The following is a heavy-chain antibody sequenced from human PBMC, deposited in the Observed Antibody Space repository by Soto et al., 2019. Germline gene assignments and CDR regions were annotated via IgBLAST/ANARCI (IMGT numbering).Heavy chain of an antibody. CDR2: ISYDGSNK. Sequence: GGSLRLSCAASGFTFSSYGMHWVRQAPGKGLEWVAVISYDGSNKYYADSVKGRFTISRDNSKNTLYLQMNSLRAEDTAVYYCAKARGSGYDRETYYFDYWGQGTLVTVSS. V-gene: IGHV3-30*18. J-gene: IGHJ4*02. D-gene: IGHD5-12*01. CDR1: GFTFSSYG. CDR3: AKARGSGYDRETYYFDY.